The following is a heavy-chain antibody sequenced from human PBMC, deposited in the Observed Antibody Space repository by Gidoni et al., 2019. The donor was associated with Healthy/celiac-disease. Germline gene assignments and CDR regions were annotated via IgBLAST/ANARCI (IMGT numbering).Heavy chain of an antibody. CDR3: ARSRRGQQLALYYYYYMDV. CDR2: INHSGST. J-gene: IGHJ6*03. CDR1: GGSFSGYY. D-gene: IGHD6-13*01. Sequence: QVQLQQRGAGLLKPSATLSLTCAVYGGSFSGYYWSWIRQPPGKGLEWIGEINHSGSTNYNPSLKSRVTISVDTSKNQFSLKLSSVTAADTAVYYCARSRRGQQLALYYYYYMDVWGKGTTVTVSS. V-gene: IGHV4-34*01.